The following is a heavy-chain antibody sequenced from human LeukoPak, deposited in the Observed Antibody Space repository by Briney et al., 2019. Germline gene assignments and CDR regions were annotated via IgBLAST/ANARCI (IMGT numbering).Heavy chain of an antibody. D-gene: IGHD3-3*01. Sequence: GRSLRLSCAASGFTFSSYAMHWARQAPGKGLEWVAVISYDGSNKYYADSVKGRLTISRDNSKNTLYLQMNSLRAEDTAVYYCARSGGGFWSGYIYWGQGTLVTVSS. CDR3: ARSGGGFWSGYIY. J-gene: IGHJ4*02. V-gene: IGHV3-30-3*01. CDR2: ISYDGSNK. CDR1: GFTFSSYA.